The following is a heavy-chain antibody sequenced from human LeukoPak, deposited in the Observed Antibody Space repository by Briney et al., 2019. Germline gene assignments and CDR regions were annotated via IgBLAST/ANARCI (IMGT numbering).Heavy chain of an antibody. V-gene: IGHV1-69*06. CDR2: IIPIFGTA. J-gene: IGHJ3*02. Sequence: GASVKVSCKASGGTFSSYAISWVRQAPGQGLEWMGGIIPIFGTANYAQKFQGRVTITADKSTSTAYMELSSLRSEDTAVYYCARDSQGGYDSSGYFDAFDIWGQGTMVTVSS. CDR3: ARDSQGGYDSSGYFDAFDI. CDR1: GGTFSSYA. D-gene: IGHD3-22*01.